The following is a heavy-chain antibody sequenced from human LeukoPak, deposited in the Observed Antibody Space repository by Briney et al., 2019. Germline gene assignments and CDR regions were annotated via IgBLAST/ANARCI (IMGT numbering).Heavy chain of an antibody. CDR1: GGSFSGYY. CDR3: AREGSELELHYDY. J-gene: IGHJ4*02. CDR2: INHSGST. V-gene: IGHV4-34*01. Sequence: SETLSLTCAVYGGSFSGYYWSWIRQPPGKGLEWIGEINHSGSTNYNPSLKSRVTISVDTSKNQFSLKLSSVTAADTAVYYCAREGSELELHYDYWGQGTLVTVSS. D-gene: IGHD1-7*01.